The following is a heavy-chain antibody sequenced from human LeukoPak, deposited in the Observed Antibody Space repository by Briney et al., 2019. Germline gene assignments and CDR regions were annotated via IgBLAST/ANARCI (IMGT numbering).Heavy chain of an antibody. Sequence: GGSLRLSCAASGFTFSSYGMHWVRQAPGKGLEWVAVISYDGSNKYYADSVKGRFTISRDNSKNTLYLQMSSLRAEDTAVYYCAKDRGATVTHSFDYWGQGTLVTVSS. V-gene: IGHV3-30*18. CDR2: ISYDGSNK. CDR3: AKDRGATVTHSFDY. CDR1: GFTFSSYG. D-gene: IGHD4-11*01. J-gene: IGHJ4*02.